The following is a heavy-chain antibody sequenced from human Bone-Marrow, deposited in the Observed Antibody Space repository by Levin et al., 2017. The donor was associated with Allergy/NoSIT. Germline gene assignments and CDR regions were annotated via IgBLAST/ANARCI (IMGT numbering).Heavy chain of an antibody. CDR2: ISYIGIKE. CDR3: ARDSINAYESSGYNQYYYGMDV. Sequence: GESLKISCAASGFTFSDYAMHWVRQAPGKGLEWLSVISYIGIKEYYADSVKGRFTISRDNSKNTLYLQMNSLRGEDTAVYFCARDSINAYESSGYNQYYYGMDVWGQGTTVTVSS. CDR1: GFTFSDYA. D-gene: IGHD3-22*01. V-gene: IGHV3-30*04. J-gene: IGHJ6*02.